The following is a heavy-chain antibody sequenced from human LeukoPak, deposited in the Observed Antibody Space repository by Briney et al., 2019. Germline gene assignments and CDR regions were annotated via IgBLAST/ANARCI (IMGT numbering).Heavy chain of an antibody. CDR3: ARLGLVVPAAKNYYFDY. Sequence: SETLSLTCAVSGSSFSGSCWSWIRQPPGKGLEWIACIDNTWSTYYNPSLKSRVTISVDTSKNQFSLKLSSVTAADTAVYYCARLGLVVPAAKNYYFDYWGQGTLVTVSS. CDR2: IDNTWST. V-gene: IGHV4-59*08. J-gene: IGHJ4*02. CDR1: GSSFSGSC. D-gene: IGHD2-2*01.